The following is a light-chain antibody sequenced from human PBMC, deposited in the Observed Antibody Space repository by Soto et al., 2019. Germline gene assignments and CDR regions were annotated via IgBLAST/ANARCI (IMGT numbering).Light chain of an antibody. CDR1: QSVSSSY. CDR3: QQYCSSPPIT. V-gene: IGKV3-20*01. CDR2: GAS. Sequence: EIVLTQSPGTLSLSPGERATLSCRASQSVSSSYVAWYQQKPGQAPRLLIYGASSRATGIPDRFSGSGSGTDFTLTISRLAPEDFAVYYCQQYCSSPPITFGQGTRLE. J-gene: IGKJ5*01.